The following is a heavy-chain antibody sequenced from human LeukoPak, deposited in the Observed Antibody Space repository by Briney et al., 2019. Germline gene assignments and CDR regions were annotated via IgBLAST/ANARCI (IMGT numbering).Heavy chain of an antibody. CDR2: INHSGST. J-gene: IGHJ4*02. CDR3: ASFDRAVLSLDY. V-gene: IGHV4-34*01. Sequence: SETLSLTCAVYGGSFSGYYWSWIRQPPGKGLEWIGEINHSGSTNYNPSLKSRVTISVDTSKNQFSLKLSSVTAADTAVYYCASFDRAVLSLDYRGQGTLVTVSS. D-gene: IGHD2-8*01. CDR1: GGSFSGYY.